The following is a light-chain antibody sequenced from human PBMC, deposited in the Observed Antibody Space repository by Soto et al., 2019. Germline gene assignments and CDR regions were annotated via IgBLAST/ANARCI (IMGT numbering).Light chain of an antibody. CDR3: QQYNNWPLT. CDR1: QSVNSH. V-gene: IGKV3-15*01. CDR2: GAS. Sequence: DILMTQSPATLSVSPGERATLSCRASQSVNSHLAWYQQKPGQAPRLLIYGASTRASGVPARFSGSGSGTEFTLTISRLQSEDFAVYYCQQYNNWPLTFGQGTKVEIK. J-gene: IGKJ1*01.